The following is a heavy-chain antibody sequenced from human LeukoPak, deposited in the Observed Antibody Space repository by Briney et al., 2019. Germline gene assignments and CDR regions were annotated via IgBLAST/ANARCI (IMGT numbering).Heavy chain of an antibody. CDR1: GFTSSDYY. CDR3: ARGRQIGGIAAAGQFDP. V-gene: IGHV3-11*04. J-gene: IGHJ5*02. CDR2: ISSSGSTI. D-gene: IGHD6-13*01. Sequence: GGSLRLSCAASGFTSSDYYMSWIRQAPGKGLEWVSYISSSGSTIYYADSVKGRFTISRDNAKNSLYLQMNSLRAEDTAVYYCARGRQIGGIAAAGQFDPWGQGTLVTVSS.